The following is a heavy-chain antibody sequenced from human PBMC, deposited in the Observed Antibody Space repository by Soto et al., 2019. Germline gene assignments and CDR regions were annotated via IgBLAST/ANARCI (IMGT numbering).Heavy chain of an antibody. J-gene: IGHJ1*01. CDR2: IYYSGST. CDR3: ARGPDDCSGGSCYNFQH. Sequence: SETLSLTCTVSGGSISSYYWSWIRQPPGKGLEWIGYIYYSGSTNYNPSLKSRVTISVDTSKNQFSLKLSSVTAADTAVYYCARGPDDCSGGSCYNFQHWGQGTLVTVSS. V-gene: IGHV4-59*01. D-gene: IGHD2-15*01. CDR1: GGSISSYY.